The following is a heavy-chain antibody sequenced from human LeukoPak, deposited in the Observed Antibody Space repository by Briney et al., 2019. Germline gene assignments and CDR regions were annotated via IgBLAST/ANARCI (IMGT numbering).Heavy chain of an antibody. Sequence: GGSLKLSCAASGFTFSGSTMYWVRQASGKGLEWNGRIRSKGNNYATAYAASVKGRFTISRDDSKNTAFLQMNSLKSEDTAVYYCARYSSGYYHFDYWGQGTLVTVSS. CDR2: IRSKGNNYAT. J-gene: IGHJ4*02. D-gene: IGHD3-22*01. V-gene: IGHV3-73*01. CDR3: ARYSSGYYHFDY. CDR1: GFTFSGST.